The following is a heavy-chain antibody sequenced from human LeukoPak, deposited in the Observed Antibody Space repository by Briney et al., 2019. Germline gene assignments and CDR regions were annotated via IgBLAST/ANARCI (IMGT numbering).Heavy chain of an antibody. J-gene: IGHJ6*03. CDR2: ITSSSSYI. CDR1: GFTFSSYN. CDR3: ARDPYSGGYGDYYYYYMDV. D-gene: IGHD1-26*01. Sequence: GGSLRLSCAASGFTFSSYNMNWVRPAPGKGLEWVSSITSSSSYIYYADSVKGRFTIARENAKNSLYLQINSLRAEDTAVYYCARDPYSGGYGDYYYYYMDVWGKGTTVTISS. V-gene: IGHV3-21*01.